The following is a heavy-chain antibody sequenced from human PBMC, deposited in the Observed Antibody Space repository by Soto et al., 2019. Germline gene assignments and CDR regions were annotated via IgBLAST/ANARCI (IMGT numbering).Heavy chain of an antibody. V-gene: IGHV1-3*01. Sequence: GASVKVSCKASGYTFTSYAMHWVRQAPGQRLEWMGWINAGNGNTKYSQKFQGRVTITRDTSASTAYMELSSLRSEDTAVYYCARELLLWDCSGGSCYFGAFDIWGQGTMVTVSS. D-gene: IGHD2-15*01. CDR1: GYTFTSYA. CDR2: INAGNGNT. CDR3: ARELLLWDCSGGSCYFGAFDI. J-gene: IGHJ3*02.